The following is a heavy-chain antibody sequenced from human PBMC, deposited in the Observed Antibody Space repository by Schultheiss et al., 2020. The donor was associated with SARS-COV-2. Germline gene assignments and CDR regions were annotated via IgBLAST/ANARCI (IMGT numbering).Heavy chain of an antibody. CDR2: IYYSGST. Sequence: SETLSLTCTVSGGSISSYYWSWIRQPPGKGLEWIGYIYYSGSTNYNPSLKSRVTISVDTSKNQFSLKLSSVTAADTAVYYCARGHVYDFWSGYYKGGWFDPWGQGTLVTVSS. CDR1: GGSISSYY. V-gene: IGHV4-59*12. D-gene: IGHD3-3*01. J-gene: IGHJ5*02. CDR3: ARGHVYDFWSGYYKGGWFDP.